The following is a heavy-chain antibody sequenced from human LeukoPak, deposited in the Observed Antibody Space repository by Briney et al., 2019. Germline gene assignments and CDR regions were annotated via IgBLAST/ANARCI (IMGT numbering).Heavy chain of an antibody. CDR2: IKQDGSEK. J-gene: IGHJ4*02. Sequence: GGSLRLSCAASGFTFSNYWMSWVRQAPGKGLEWVANIKQDGSEKYYIDSVKGRFTISRDNAKNSLYLQMNSLRAEDTAVYYCARVNYGDYLPSFDYWGQGTLVTVSS. CDR1: GFTFSNYW. D-gene: IGHD4-17*01. CDR3: ARVNYGDYLPSFDY. V-gene: IGHV3-7*03.